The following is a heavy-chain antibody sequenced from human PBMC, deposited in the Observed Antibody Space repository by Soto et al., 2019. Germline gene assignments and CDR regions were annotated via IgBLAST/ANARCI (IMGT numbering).Heavy chain of an antibody. CDR3: AKVESYDFWGGYDYYDYSHYGMDV. Sequence: GGSLRLSXAASEFTFNNYAMTWVRQTPGKGLEWVAGISGPGGGTYYADSVKGRFTISRDNSKNTLFLQMNGLRGEDTAVYYCAKVESYDFWGGYDYYDYSHYGMDVWGQGTTVTVSS. CDR1: EFTFNNYA. V-gene: IGHV3-23*01. CDR2: ISGPGGGT. D-gene: IGHD3-3*01. J-gene: IGHJ6*02.